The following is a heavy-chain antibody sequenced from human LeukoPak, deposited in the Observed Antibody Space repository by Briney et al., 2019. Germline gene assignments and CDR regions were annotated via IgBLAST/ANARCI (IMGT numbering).Heavy chain of an antibody. V-gene: IGHV1-3*01. D-gene: IGHD6-19*01. CDR1: GYTFTSYA. J-gene: IGHJ4*02. CDR2: INAGNGNT. CDR3: ARDYSSAWSFDY. Sequence: GASVTVSCKASGYTFTSYAMHWVRQAPGQRLEWMGWINAGNGNTKYSQKFQGRVTITRDTSATTAYMELSSLRSEDTAVYYCARDYSSAWSFDYWGQGTLVTVSS.